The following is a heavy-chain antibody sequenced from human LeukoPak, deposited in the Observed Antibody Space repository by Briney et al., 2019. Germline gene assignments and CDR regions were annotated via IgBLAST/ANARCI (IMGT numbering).Heavy chain of an antibody. J-gene: IGHJ4*02. CDR1: GFTFSSYT. V-gene: IGHV3-23*01. CDR3: AKDGGLWVSAHWGDS. D-gene: IGHD7-27*01. Sequence: GGSLRLSCTASGFTFSSYTMTWVRQAPGKGLKWVSTITTGNGNTYYADSVKGRFTVSRDDSKNTLYLQMNSLRAEDTAVYYCAKDGGLWVSAHWGDSWGRGTLVTVSS. CDR2: ITTGNGNT.